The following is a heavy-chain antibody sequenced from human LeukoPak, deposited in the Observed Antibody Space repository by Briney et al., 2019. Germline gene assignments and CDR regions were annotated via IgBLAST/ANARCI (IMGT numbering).Heavy chain of an antibody. J-gene: IGHJ5*02. CDR3: ARNIVVVPAARSRFDP. D-gene: IGHD2-2*01. CDR1: GYTFTGYY. Sequence: ASVKVSCKASGYTFTGYYMHWVRQAPGQGLEWMGWINPNSDDTNYAQKFQGRVTMTRDTSISTAYMELSRLRSDDTAVYYCARNIVVVPAARSRFDPWGQGTLVTVSS. V-gene: IGHV1-2*02. CDR2: INPNSDDT.